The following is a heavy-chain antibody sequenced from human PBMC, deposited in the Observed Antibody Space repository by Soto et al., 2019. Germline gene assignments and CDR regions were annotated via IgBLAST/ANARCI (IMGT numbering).Heavy chain of an antibody. J-gene: IGHJ3*02. V-gene: IGHV3-33*01. CDR3: ARDSDSSSGAFDI. D-gene: IGHD6-6*01. Sequence: QVQLVESGGGVVQPGRSLRLSCAASGFTFSSYGMHWVRQAPGKGLEWVAVIWYDGSNKYYADSVKGRFTISRDNSKNTLYLQMNSLRAEDTDVYYCARDSDSSSGAFDIWCQGTMLTVSS. CDR2: IWYDGSNK. CDR1: GFTFSSYG.